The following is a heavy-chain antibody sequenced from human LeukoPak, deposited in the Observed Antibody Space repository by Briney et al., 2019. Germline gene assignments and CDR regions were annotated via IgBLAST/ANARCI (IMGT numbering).Heavy chain of an antibody. Sequence: PSETLSLTCTVSGGSISSYYWTWIRQPPGKGLEWIGYIYYSGSTNYSPSLKSRVTISVDTSKNQFSLKLTSVTAADTAVYYCARGAVAGYLNAPLDYWGQGTLVTVSS. CDR2: IYYSGST. CDR1: GGSISSYY. CDR3: ARGAVAGYLNAPLDY. V-gene: IGHV4-59*01. D-gene: IGHD6-13*01. J-gene: IGHJ4*02.